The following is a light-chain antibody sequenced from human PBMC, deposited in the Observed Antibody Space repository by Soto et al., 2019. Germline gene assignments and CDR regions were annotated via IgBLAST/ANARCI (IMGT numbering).Light chain of an antibody. J-gene: IGLJ2*01. CDR3: SSYADSSTVV. Sequence: QSALTQVASVSASPGQSITISCTGTSSDVGGHNYVSWYQQHPGNAPKLMIYNVDYRPSGISNRFSGSKSGNTASLTISGLRADDAAYYYCSSYADSSTVVFGGGTKLTVL. CDR1: SSDVGGHNY. V-gene: IGLV2-14*03. CDR2: NVD.